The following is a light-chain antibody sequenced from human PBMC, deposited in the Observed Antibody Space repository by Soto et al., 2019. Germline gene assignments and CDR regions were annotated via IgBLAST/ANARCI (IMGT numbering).Light chain of an antibody. CDR3: QQYNSYPLT. CDR1: QSISSW. CDR2: DAS. V-gene: IGKV1-5*01. Sequence: DIQMTQSPSTLSASVGDRVTITCRASQSISSWLAWYQQKPGKAPKLLIYDASSLESGVPSRLSGSGSGTEFTLTVNSLQPDDFATYYCQQYNSYPLTFGGGTKVDIK. J-gene: IGKJ4*01.